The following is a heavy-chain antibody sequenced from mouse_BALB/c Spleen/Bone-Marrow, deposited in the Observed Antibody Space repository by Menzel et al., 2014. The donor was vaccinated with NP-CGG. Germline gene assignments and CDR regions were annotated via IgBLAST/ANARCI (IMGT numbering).Heavy chain of an antibody. J-gene: IGHJ4*01. CDR2: INPYNGGT. CDR1: GYSFTGYT. V-gene: IGHV1-26*01. CDR3: ARTGGYYSMDF. Sequence: EVKVVESGPELVKPGSSMKISCKASGYSFTGYTMNWVKQSHGKNLEWIGLINPYNGGTGYNQKFKGKATLTVDKSSTTAYMELLSLTSEDSAVYYCARTGGYYSMDFWGRGTSVTVSS.